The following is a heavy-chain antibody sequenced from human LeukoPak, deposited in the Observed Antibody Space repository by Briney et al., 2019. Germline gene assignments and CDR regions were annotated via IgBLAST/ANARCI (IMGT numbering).Heavy chain of an antibody. CDR1: GGSISSGGYS. J-gene: IGHJ3*01. CDR2: IYHGGST. CDR3: ARAGDLIVVAMGAFDV. V-gene: IGHV4-30-2*01. Sequence: SETLSLTCADSGGSISSGGYSWSWIRQPPGKGLEWIGYIYHGGSTNYNPSLKSRVTISVDRSKNQFSLKLNSVTAADTALYYCARAGDLIVVAMGAFDVWGQGTMVTVSS. D-gene: IGHD2-15*01.